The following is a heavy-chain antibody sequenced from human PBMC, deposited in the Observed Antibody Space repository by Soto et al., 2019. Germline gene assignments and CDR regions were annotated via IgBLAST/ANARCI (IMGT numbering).Heavy chain of an antibody. D-gene: IGHD1-7*01. J-gene: IGHJ3*02. V-gene: IGHV3-30*18. Sequence: PGGSLRLSCAASGFTFSNYGMHWVRQAPGKGLEWVAVISYDGSNKYYADSVKGRFTISRDNSKNTLYLQMNGLRAEDTALYYCAKCMQAYWNYDAHHIWGQGTMVTVSS. CDR1: GFTFSNYG. CDR2: ISYDGSNK. CDR3: AKCMQAYWNYDAHHI.